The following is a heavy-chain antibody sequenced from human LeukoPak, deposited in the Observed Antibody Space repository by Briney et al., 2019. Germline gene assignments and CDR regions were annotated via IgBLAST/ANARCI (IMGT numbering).Heavy chain of an antibody. J-gene: IGHJ6*02. Sequence: SETLSLTCTVSGGSISSTTYYWGWIRQPPGKGLEWIGSIYYSGSTYYNPSLKSRVTISVDTSKNQFSLKLSSVTAADTAVYYCARWKLRLKGYYYYGMDVWGQGTTVTVSS. V-gene: IGHV4-39*01. CDR2: IYYSGST. D-gene: IGHD1-7*01. CDR1: GGSISSTTYY. CDR3: ARWKLRLKGYYYYGMDV.